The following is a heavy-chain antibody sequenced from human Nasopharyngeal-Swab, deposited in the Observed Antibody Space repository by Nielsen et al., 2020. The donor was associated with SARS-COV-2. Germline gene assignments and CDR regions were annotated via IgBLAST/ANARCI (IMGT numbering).Heavy chain of an antibody. V-gene: IGHV3-7*03. Sequence: GGSLRLSCAASGFTFSSYWMSWVRQAPGKGLEWVANIKQDGSEKYYVDSVKGRFTISRDNAKNSLYLQMNSLRAEDTALYYCARDPREGYDSSGGVHYDAFDIWGQGTMVTVSS. CDR1: GFTFSSYW. CDR3: ARDPREGYDSSGGVHYDAFDI. J-gene: IGHJ3*02. D-gene: IGHD3-22*01. CDR2: IKQDGSEK.